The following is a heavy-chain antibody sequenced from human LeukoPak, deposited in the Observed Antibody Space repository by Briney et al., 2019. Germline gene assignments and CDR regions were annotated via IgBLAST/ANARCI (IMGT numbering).Heavy chain of an antibody. CDR3: ARGSGLEYD. D-gene: IGHD3-3*01. V-gene: IGHV1-69*04. J-gene: IGHJ4*02. CDR2: IIPILGIA. Sequence: ASVKVSCKASGGTFSSYAISWVRQAPGQGLEWMGRIIPILGIANYAQKFQGRVTMTRNTSISTAYMELSSLRSEDTAVYYCARGSGLEYDWGQGTLVTVSS. CDR1: GGTFSSYA.